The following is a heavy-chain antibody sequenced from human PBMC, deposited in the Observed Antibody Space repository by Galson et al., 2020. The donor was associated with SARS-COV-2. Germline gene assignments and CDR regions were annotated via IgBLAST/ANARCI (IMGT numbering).Heavy chain of an antibody. CDR1: GFTFSSYW. D-gene: IGHD6-19*01. V-gene: IGHV3-74*01. CDR3: ARVGYSSDHRPYRIYYYYGMDV. J-gene: IGHJ6*02. Sequence: GGSLRLSCAASGFTFSSYWMHWVRQAPGKGLVWVSRINSDGSSTSYADSVKGRFTISRDNAKNTLYLQMNSLRAEDTAVYYCARVGYSSDHRPYRIYYYYGMDVWGQGTTVTVSS. CDR2: INSDGSST.